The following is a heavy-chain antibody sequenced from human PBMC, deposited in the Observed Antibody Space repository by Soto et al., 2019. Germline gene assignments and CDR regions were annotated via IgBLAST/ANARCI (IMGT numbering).Heavy chain of an antibody. CDR2: ISSSGSTI. V-gene: IGHV3-11*01. CDR3: ARDPSHYDFWSGYILSSPDY. J-gene: IGHJ4*02. CDR1: GFTISDYY. Sequence: PGGSLRLSCAASGFTISDYYMSWIRQAPGKGLEWVSYISSSGSTIYYADSVKGRFTISRDNAKNSLYLQMNSLRAEDTAVYYCARDPSHYDFWSGYILSSPDYWGQGTLVTVSS. D-gene: IGHD3-3*01.